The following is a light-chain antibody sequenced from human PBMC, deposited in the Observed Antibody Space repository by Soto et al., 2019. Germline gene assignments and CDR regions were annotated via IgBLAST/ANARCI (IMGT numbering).Light chain of an antibody. V-gene: IGKV1-39*01. CDR2: AAS. Sequence: DIQMPQSPSSLSASVGDRVTITCRASQSISNYLNWYQQKPGKAPKLLIYAASSMQSGVPSRFSGSGSETDFTLTISSLQPEDSATYYCQQSFSPLWTFGQGTKVEV. CDR1: QSISNY. CDR3: QQSFSPLWT. J-gene: IGKJ1*01.